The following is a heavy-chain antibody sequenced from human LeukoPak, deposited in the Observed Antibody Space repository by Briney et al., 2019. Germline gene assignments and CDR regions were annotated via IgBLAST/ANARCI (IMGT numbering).Heavy chain of an antibody. V-gene: IGHV1-18*01. Sequence: ASVKVSCKASGYTFTSYGISWVRQAPGQGLEWMGWISAYNGNTNYAQKLQGRVTMTTDTSTSTAYMELRSLRSDDTAVYYCARDSGSYGSGRTPSLGYWGQGTLVTVSS. CDR2: ISAYNGNT. D-gene: IGHD3-10*01. J-gene: IGHJ4*02. CDR1: GYTFTSYG. CDR3: ARDSGSYGSGRTPSLGY.